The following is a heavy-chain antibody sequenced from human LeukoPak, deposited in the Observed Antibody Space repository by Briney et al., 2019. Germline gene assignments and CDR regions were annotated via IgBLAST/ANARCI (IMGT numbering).Heavy chain of an antibody. CDR1: GFTFSNYN. J-gene: IGHJ6*03. Sequence: PGGSLRLSCAASGFTFSNYNMNWVRQAPGKTMEWVSSITSSGTYIFYADSVRGRVTISRDNAKNSLYLQMDSLGPEDTAVYYCARGGRCSGGSCYLPNYYYYYMDVWGKGTTVTISS. CDR3: ARGGRCSGGSCYLPNYYYYYMDV. D-gene: IGHD2-15*01. V-gene: IGHV3-21*04. CDR2: ITSSGTYI.